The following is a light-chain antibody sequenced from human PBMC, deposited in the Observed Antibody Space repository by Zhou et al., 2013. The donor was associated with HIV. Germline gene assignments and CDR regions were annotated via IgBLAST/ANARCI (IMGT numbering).Light chain of an antibody. CDR2: GPS. CDR3: QQYGSSPRT. Sequence: EIVLTQSPGTLSLSPGERATLSCRASQSVTSSFVVWYQQRPGQAPRPLIYGPSTRATGVPDRFKGSGSGTDFTLTITRLEAEDFAVYYCQQYGSSPRTFGQGTKVEIK. J-gene: IGKJ1*01. CDR1: QSVTSSF. V-gene: IGKV3-20*01.